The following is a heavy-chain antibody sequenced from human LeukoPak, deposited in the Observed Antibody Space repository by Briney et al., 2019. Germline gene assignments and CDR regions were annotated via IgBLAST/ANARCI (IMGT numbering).Heavy chain of an antibody. V-gene: IGHV1-69*04. D-gene: IGHD2-15*01. CDR1: GGTFSSYG. J-gene: IGHJ3*02. Sequence: SVKVSCKASGGTFSSYGISWVRQAPGQGLEWMGRLIPILGIANYAQKFQGRVTITADKSTSTAYMELSSLRSEDTAVYYCARIVGDAFDIWGQGTMVTVSS. CDR3: ARIVGDAFDI. CDR2: LIPILGIA.